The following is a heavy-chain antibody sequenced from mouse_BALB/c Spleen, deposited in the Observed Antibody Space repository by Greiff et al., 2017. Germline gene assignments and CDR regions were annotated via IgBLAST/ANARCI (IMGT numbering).Heavy chain of an antibody. Sequence: EVHLVESGGGLVKPGGSLKLSCAASGFTFSSYAMSWVRQTPEKRLEWVASISSGGSTYYPDSVKGRFTISRDNARNILYLQMSSLRSEDTAMYYCARQLPEAYWGQGTLVTVSA. D-gene: IGHD1-1*01. CDR1: GFTFSSYA. CDR2: ISSGGST. V-gene: IGHV5-6-5*01. J-gene: IGHJ3*01. CDR3: ARQLPEAY.